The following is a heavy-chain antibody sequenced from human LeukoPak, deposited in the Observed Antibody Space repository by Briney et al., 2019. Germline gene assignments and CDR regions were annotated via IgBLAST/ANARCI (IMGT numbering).Heavy chain of an antibody. V-gene: IGHV6-1*01. CDR3: AREAPITMIVVVTTLGIFDY. Sequence: SQTLSLTCAISGDSVSSNSAAWNWIRQSPSRGLEWLGRRYYRSKWYNDYAVSVKSRITINPDTSKNQFSLQLNSVTPEDTAVYYCAREAPITMIVVVTTLGIFDYWGQGTLVTVSS. J-gene: IGHJ4*02. D-gene: IGHD3-22*01. CDR1: GDSVSSNSAA. CDR2: RYYRSKWYN.